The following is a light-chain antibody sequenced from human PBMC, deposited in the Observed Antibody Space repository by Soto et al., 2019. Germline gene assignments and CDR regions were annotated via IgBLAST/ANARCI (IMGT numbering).Light chain of an antibody. CDR3: QQSHDWLT. Sequence: EIVLTQSPATLALSPGERATLSCRASQSVSTYLAWYQQKAGQAPKLLIYDASNRATGIPARFSGSGSGTDFTLTSSSLQPEDFAVYYCQQSHDWLTFGGGTKVEIK. CDR1: QSVSTY. CDR2: DAS. J-gene: IGKJ4*01. V-gene: IGKV3-11*01.